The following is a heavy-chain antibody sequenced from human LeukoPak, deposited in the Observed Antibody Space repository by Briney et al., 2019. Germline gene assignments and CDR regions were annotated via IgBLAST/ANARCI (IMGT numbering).Heavy chain of an antibody. CDR3: AIGGGSGSYYYPDYYYYGMDV. CDR1: GGSISSYY. V-gene: IGHV4-59*01. D-gene: IGHD3-10*01. CDR2: IYYSGST. J-gene: IGHJ6*02. Sequence: KSSETLSLTCTVSGGSISSYYWSWIRQPPGKGLEWIGYIYYSGSTNYNPSLKSRVTISVDTSKNQFSLKLSSVTAADTAVYYCAIGGGSGSYYYPDYYYYGMDVWGQGTTVTVSS.